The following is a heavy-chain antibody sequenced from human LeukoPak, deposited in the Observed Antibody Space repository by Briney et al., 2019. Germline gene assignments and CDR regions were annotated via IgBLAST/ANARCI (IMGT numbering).Heavy chain of an antibody. CDR2: INPNRGGT. Sequence: ASVKVSCKASGYTFTGYYMHWVRQAPGQGLEWMGWINPNRGGTNYAQKFQGRVTMTRDTSISTAYMKLSRLRSDDTAVYYCERDPRIAAAGGFDYWGQGTLVTVSS. CDR1: GYTFTGYY. J-gene: IGHJ4*02. CDR3: ERDPRIAAAGGFDY. D-gene: IGHD6-13*01. V-gene: IGHV1-2*02.